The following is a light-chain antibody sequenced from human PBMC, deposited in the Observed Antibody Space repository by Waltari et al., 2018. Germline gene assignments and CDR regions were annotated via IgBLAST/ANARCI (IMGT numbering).Light chain of an antibody. J-gene: IGKJ1*01. V-gene: IGKV4-1*01. Sequence: DILMIQSPASLSVSLGERATINCKSSQNVLYSSDNKNYLAWYHQKPGQPPKLLFYWASTREWWVPDRFSGRASGTDFTLTSSSLQAEDVAVYYCLQYYSLPRTFGQGTKVEIK. CDR2: WAS. CDR1: QNVLYSSDNKNY. CDR3: LQYYSLPRT.